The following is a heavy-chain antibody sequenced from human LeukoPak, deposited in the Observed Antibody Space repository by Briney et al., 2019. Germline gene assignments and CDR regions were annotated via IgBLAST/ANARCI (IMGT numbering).Heavy chain of an antibody. D-gene: IGHD3-22*01. CDR1: GGTFSSYA. CDR2: SIPIFGTA. Sequence: VASVKVSCKASGGTFSSYAISWVRQAPGQGLEWMGRSIPIFGTANYAQKFQGRVTITTDESTSTAYMELSSLRSEDTAVYYCAMEYYYDSSGYPMYDYWGQGTLVTVSS. CDR3: AMEYYYDSSGYPMYDY. V-gene: IGHV1-69*05. J-gene: IGHJ4*02.